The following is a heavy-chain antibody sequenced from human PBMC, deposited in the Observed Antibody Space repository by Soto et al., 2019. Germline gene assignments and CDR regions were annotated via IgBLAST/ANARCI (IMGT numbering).Heavy chain of an antibody. CDR1: GGIGSNYA. CDR2: IVPKFGTA. D-gene: IGHD2-15*01. CDR3: AREMASGYSRTWFDP. Sequence: QEHLVQSGAEVKKPGSSVKVSCRASGGIGSNYAISWVRQAPGQGLEWMGGIVPKFGTANYAQRFKGRVTISVDKSTNSVYMELTSLTSQDTALYYCAREMASGYSRTWFDPWGQGTLVTVSS. J-gene: IGHJ5*02. V-gene: IGHV1-69*06.